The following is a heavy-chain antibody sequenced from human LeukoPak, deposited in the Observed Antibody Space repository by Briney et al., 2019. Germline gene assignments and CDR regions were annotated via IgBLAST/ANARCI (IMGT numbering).Heavy chain of an antibody. V-gene: IGHV3-23*01. CDR3: AKGVAAAGPSYYYHGMDV. Sequence: GGSLRLSCAASGXTFSTYAMSWVRQAPGKGLEWVSGIWGGGDSTYYADSVKGRFTISRDSSKNTLYLQMNNLRVEDTAVYYCAKGVAAAGPSYYYHGMDVWGQGTTVTVSS. CDR2: IWGGGDST. J-gene: IGHJ6*02. D-gene: IGHD6-13*01. CDR1: GXTFSTYA.